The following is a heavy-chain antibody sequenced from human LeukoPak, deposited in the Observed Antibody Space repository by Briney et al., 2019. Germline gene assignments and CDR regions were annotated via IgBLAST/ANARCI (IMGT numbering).Heavy chain of an antibody. Sequence: PGGSLRLSCAASGFTFSSYAMHWVRQAPGKGLEWVAVISYDGSNKYYADSVKGRFTISRDNSKNTLYLQMNSLRAEDTAVYYCARYRDYGDCFDYWGQGTLVTVSS. CDR1: GFTFSSYA. CDR3: ARYRDYGDCFDY. D-gene: IGHD4-17*01. J-gene: IGHJ4*02. V-gene: IGHV3-30-3*01. CDR2: ISYDGSNK.